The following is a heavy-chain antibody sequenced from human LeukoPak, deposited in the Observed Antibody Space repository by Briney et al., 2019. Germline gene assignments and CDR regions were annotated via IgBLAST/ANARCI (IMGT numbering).Heavy chain of an antibody. CDR2: IYYSGRT. Sequence: NSSETLSLTCTVSGGSISSHYWSWIRQPPGKGLEWIGYIYYSGRTNYNPSLKSRVTISVDTSKNQFSLKLSSVTAADTAVYYCARVNSAVVPAFDYWGQGTLVTVSS. D-gene: IGHD2-2*01. V-gene: IGHV4-59*11. CDR3: ARVNSAVVPAFDY. CDR1: GGSISSHY. J-gene: IGHJ4*02.